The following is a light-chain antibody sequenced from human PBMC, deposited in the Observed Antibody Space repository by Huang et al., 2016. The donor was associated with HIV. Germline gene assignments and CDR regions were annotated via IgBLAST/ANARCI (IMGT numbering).Light chain of an antibody. Sequence: EIVLTQSPATLSLSPAGSATLSCRTSQSVFSYLAWYQQRPGQAPRLLIYDASNRATRVSARFSGSGSGTDIALTISSLESEDFAVYYCQQRSAWPRTFGQGTKLEI. CDR1: QSVFSY. V-gene: IGKV3-11*01. CDR2: DAS. CDR3: QQRSAWPRT. J-gene: IGKJ2*01.